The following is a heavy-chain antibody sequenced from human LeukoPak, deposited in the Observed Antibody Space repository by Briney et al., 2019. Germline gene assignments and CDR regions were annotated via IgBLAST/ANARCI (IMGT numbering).Heavy chain of an antibody. J-gene: IGHJ5*02. CDR1: EFTFSSYA. D-gene: IGHD3-10*01. CDR2: ISGSGGST. Sequence: GGSLRLSCAASEFTFSSYAMSWVRQAPGKGLEWVSAISGSGGSTYYADSVKGRFTISRDNSKSTLYLQMNSLRAEDTAVYYCAKDGPLFYGSGSYPYNWFDPWGQGTLVTVSS. CDR3: AKDGPLFYGSGSYPYNWFDP. V-gene: IGHV3-23*01.